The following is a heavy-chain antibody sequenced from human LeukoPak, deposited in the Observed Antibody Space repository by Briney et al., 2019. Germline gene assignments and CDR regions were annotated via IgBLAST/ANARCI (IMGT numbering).Heavy chain of an antibody. V-gene: IGHV3-21*01. J-gene: IGHJ4*02. D-gene: IGHD3-3*01. CDR3: ARDHPTYYDFWSGYYSGFDY. CDR1: GFTFSSYS. CDR2: ISSSSSYI. Sequence: PGGSLRLSCAASGFTFSSYSMNWVRQAPGKGLEWVSSISSSSSYIYYVDSVKGRFTISRDNAKNSLYLQMNSLRAEDTAVYYCARDHPTYYDFWSGYYSGFDYWGQGTLVTVSS.